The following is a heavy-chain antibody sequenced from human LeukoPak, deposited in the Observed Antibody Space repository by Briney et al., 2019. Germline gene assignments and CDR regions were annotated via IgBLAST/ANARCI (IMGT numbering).Heavy chain of an antibody. J-gene: IGHJ4*02. Sequence: PSETLSLTCTVSGGSISSYYWSWIRQPPGKGLEWIGYIYYSGSANYNPSLKSRVTISVDTSKNQFSLKLSSVTAADTAVYYCARSPVLRYFDWLRGFDYWGQGTLVTVSS. CDR1: GGSISSYY. D-gene: IGHD3-9*01. CDR3: ARSPVLRYFDWLRGFDY. CDR2: IYYSGSA. V-gene: IGHV4-59*01.